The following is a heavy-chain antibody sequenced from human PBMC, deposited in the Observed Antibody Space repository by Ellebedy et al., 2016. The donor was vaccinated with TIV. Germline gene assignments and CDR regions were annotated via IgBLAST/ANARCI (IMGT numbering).Heavy chain of an antibody. CDR2: IKQDGKGK. J-gene: IGHJ4*02. CDR3: ARTFDS. CDR1: GFNFSNYW. Sequence: PGGSLRLSCAASGFNFSNYWMTWVRQAPGKGLEWVANIKQDGKGKFYEDSVKGRFTISRDNAQNSLSLEMNNVKVDDTEVYYCARTFDSWGQGTLVAVSS. V-gene: IGHV3-7*01.